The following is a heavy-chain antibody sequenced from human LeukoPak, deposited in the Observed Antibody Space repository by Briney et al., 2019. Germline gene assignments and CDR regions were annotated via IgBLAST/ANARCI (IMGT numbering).Heavy chain of an antibody. D-gene: IGHD7-27*01. V-gene: IGHV3-73*01. CDR1: GFTFSGSA. Sequence: GGSLNLSCAASGFTFSGSAMHWVRQASGKGLEWVGRIRSKTDSYATTYSASVKGRFTISRDDSKNTAYLQMNSLKPEDTAVYYCSRHPQTGDTFDLWGQGTVVTVSS. CDR3: SRHPQTGDTFDL. J-gene: IGHJ3*01. CDR2: IRSKTDSYAT.